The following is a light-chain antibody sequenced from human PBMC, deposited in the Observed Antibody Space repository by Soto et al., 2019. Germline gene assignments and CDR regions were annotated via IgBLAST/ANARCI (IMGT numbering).Light chain of an antibody. CDR1: SSDVGGYNY. Sequence: QSALTKPASVSGSPGQSITISCTGTSSDVGGYNYVSWYQQHPGRAPKLIIFEVSNRPSGVSNRFSGSKSGNTASLTISGLQAEDEADYYCSSYTSSSTRVFGTGTKLTVL. J-gene: IGLJ1*01. CDR2: EVS. CDR3: SSYTSSSTRV. V-gene: IGLV2-14*01.